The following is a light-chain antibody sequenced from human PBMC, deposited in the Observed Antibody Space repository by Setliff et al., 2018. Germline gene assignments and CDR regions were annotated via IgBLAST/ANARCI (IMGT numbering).Light chain of an antibody. Sequence: QSVLTQPASASGSPGQSITIYCTGAISDYVSWYQQHAGGAPKLMIFDVIYRPSEVSSRFSGSKSGDTASLTISGLQAEDEADYYCSSYSGTSNPFVYGTGTKVTVL. CDR1: ISDY. V-gene: IGLV2-14*03. J-gene: IGLJ1*01. CDR3: SSYSGTSNPFV. CDR2: DVI.